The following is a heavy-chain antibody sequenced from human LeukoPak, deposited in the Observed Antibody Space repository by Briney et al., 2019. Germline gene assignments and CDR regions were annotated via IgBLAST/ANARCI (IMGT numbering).Heavy chain of an antibody. CDR3: ARDGGYDFWSGYYQDY. J-gene: IGHJ4*02. D-gene: IGHD3-3*01. Sequence: GGSLRLSCAASGFSVSSNYMSWVRQAPGKGLEWVSVIYSGGSTYYADSVKGRFTISRDNSKNTLYLQMNSLRAEDTAVYYCARDGGYDFWSGYYQDYWGQGTLVTVSS. CDR1: GFSVSSNY. CDR2: IYSGGST. V-gene: IGHV3-53*05.